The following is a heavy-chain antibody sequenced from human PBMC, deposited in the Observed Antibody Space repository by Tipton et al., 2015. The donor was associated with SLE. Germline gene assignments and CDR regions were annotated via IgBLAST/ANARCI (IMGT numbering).Heavy chain of an antibody. CDR2: IYYSGST. V-gene: IGHV4-39*07. CDR3: ARVQQLVRRGSPWFDP. CDR1: GGSISSSSYY. J-gene: IGHJ5*02. Sequence: TLSLTCTVSGGSISSSSYYWGWIRQPPGKGLEWIGSIYYSGSTYYNPSLKSRVTISVDTSKNQFSLKLSSVTAADTAVYYCARVQQLVRRGSPWFDPWGQGTLVTVSS. D-gene: IGHD6-13*01.